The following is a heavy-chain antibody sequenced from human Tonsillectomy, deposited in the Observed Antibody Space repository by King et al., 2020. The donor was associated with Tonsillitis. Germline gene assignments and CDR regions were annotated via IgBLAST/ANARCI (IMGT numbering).Heavy chain of an antibody. CDR1: GYTFTGYY. V-gene: IGHV1-2*02. Sequence: VQLVESGAEVKKPGASVKVSCKASGYTFTGYYMHWVRQAPGQGLEWMGWINPNSGGTNYAQKFQGRVTMTRDTSISTAYLELSRLRSDDTAGYYCALGYSRSWYNLMAAWGRADALEMWGHGKMVTVSS. J-gene: IGHJ3*02. CDR3: ALGYSRSWYNLMAAWGRADALEM. CDR2: INPNSGGT. D-gene: IGHD6-13*01.